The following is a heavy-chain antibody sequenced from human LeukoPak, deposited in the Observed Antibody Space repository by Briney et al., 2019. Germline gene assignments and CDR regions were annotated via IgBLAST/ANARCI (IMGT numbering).Heavy chain of an antibody. J-gene: IGHJ4*02. V-gene: IGHV4-4*03. D-gene: IGHD6-13*01. CDR2: IYHSGST. CDR3: VSSSSSGKGGY. CDR1: GGSISSSNW. Sequence: PPETLSLTCAVSGGSISSSNWWSWVRQPPGKGLEWIGEIYHSGSTNYNPSLKSRVTISVDKSKNQFSLKLSSVTAADTAVYYCVSSSSSGKGGYWGQGTLVTVSS.